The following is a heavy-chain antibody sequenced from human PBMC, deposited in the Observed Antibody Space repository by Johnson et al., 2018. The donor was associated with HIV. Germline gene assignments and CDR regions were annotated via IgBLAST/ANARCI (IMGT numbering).Heavy chain of an antibody. CDR2: ISYDGSNK. Sequence: QVQLVESGGGVVQPGGSLRLSCAASGFTFSSYAMHWVRQAPGKGLEWVAVISYDGSNKYYADSVKGRLTISRDNSKNTLYLQMSSLRAEDTAVYYCARGDIVVVPAATRAQDAFDIWGQGTMVTVSS. CDR3: ARGDIVVVPAATRAQDAFDI. J-gene: IGHJ3*02. V-gene: IGHV3-30-3*01. CDR1: GFTFSSYA. D-gene: IGHD2-2*01.